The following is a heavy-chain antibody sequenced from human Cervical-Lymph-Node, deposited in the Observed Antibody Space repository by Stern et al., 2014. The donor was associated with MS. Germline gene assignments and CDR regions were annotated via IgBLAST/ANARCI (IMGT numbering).Heavy chain of an antibody. CDR3: ARLGFGHSGSYTFDY. CDR2: MYIRGST. D-gene: IGHD1-26*01. CDR1: GGSISSGSYY. J-gene: IGHJ4*02. V-gene: IGHV4-61*02. Sequence: QVQLQQSGPGLVKPSQTLSLTCTVSGGSISSGSYYWSWMRQSAGKGLEWVGRMYIRGSTNYNPSLKSRVTISADTSKNQISLKLSSVTAADTAVYYCARLGFGHSGSYTFDYWGQGTLVTVSS.